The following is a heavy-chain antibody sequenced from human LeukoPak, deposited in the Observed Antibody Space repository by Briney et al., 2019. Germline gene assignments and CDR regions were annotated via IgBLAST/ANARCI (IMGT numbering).Heavy chain of an antibody. Sequence: GGSLRLSCAASGFTFSSYGMHWVRQAPGKGLEWVAVIWYDGSNKYYADSVKGRFTISRDNSKNTLYLQMNSLRAEDTAVYYCARDRGRYSGYDSNYWGQGTLVTVSS. CDR1: GFTFSSYG. CDR3: ARDRGRYSGYDSNY. J-gene: IGHJ4*02. D-gene: IGHD5-12*01. CDR2: IWYDGSNK. V-gene: IGHV3-33*01.